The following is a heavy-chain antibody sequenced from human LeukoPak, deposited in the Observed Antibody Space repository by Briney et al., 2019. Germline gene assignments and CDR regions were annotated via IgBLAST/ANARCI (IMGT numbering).Heavy chain of an antibody. Sequence: PGGSLRLSCAASGFTFNNYAMTWVRQAPGEGLQWVSSVISNGGSTYHADSVRGRFTISRDNSKNTLYLQMNSLRAEDTAVYYCARRKTVAGPFDYWGQGTLVTVSS. CDR2: VISNGGST. CDR3: ARRKTVAGPFDY. D-gene: IGHD6-19*01. J-gene: IGHJ4*02. CDR1: GFTFNNYA. V-gene: IGHV3-23*01.